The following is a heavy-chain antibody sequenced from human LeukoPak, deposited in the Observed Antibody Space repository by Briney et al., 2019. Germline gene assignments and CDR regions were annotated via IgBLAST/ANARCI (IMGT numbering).Heavy chain of an antibody. V-gene: IGHV4-38-2*02. D-gene: IGHD6-19*01. Sequence: SETLSLTCTVSGGSISSYYWSWIRQPPGKGLEWIGSIYHSGSTYYNPSLKSRVTISVDTSKNQFSLKLSSVTAADTAVYYCARDLSSGWRYYFDYWGQRTLVTVSS. CDR1: GGSISSYY. CDR3: ARDLSSGWRYYFDY. J-gene: IGHJ4*02. CDR2: IYHSGST.